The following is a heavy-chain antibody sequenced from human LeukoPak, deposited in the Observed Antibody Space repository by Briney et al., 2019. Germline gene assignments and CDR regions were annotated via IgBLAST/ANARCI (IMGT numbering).Heavy chain of an antibody. D-gene: IGHD1-26*01. Sequence: GGSLRLSCAASGFTFDDYAFHWVRQAPGKGLEWVSLISWDGGTIYYADSVRGRFTISRDNSKNSLYLRMNNLRAEDTALYYCAKGSGGAYYNYFEDWGQGTLVSVAS. CDR3: AKGSGGAYYNYFED. V-gene: IGHV3-43D*03. CDR1: GFTFDDYA. CDR2: ISWDGGTI. J-gene: IGHJ4*02.